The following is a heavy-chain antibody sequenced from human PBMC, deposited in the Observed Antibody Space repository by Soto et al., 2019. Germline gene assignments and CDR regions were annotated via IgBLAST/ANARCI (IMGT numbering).Heavy chain of an antibody. CDR3: ARGVYGDYVVLDY. V-gene: IGHV1-69*02. Sequence: SVKVSCKASGGTFSSYTISWVRQAPGQGLEWMGRIIPILGIANYAQKFQGRVTITADKSTSTAYMELSSLRSEDTAVYYCARGVYGDYVVLDYWGQGTLVTVSS. CDR1: GGTFSSYT. CDR2: IIPILGIA. D-gene: IGHD4-17*01. J-gene: IGHJ4*02.